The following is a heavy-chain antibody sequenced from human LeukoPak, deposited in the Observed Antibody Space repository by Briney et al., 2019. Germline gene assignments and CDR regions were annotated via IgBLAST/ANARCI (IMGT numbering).Heavy chain of an antibody. D-gene: IGHD6-13*01. Sequence: GGSLRLSCAASGFTFDDYAMHWVRQAPGKGLEWVSGISWNSGSIGYADSVKGRFTISRDNAKNSLYLQMNSLRAEDTALYYCAKDMRSSSWYPGFDYWGQGTLVTVSS. CDR3: AKDMRSSSWYPGFDY. CDR2: ISWNSGSI. J-gene: IGHJ4*02. CDR1: GFTFDDYA. V-gene: IGHV3-9*01.